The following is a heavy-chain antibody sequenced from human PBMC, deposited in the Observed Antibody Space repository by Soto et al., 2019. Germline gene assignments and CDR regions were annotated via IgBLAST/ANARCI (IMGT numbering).Heavy chain of an antibody. V-gene: IGHV4-34*01. Sequence: QVQLQQWGAGLLKPSETLSLTCAVYGGSFSGYYWSWIRQPPGKGLEWIGEINHSGSTNYNPSLKSRVTISVDTSTNHFSQKLSSVIAADTAVYYCARGVQVVVAAPFDYWAHGTLVTVSS. D-gene: IGHD2-15*01. CDR1: GGSFSGYY. J-gene: IGHJ4*01. CDR3: ARGVQVVVAAPFDY. CDR2: INHSGST.